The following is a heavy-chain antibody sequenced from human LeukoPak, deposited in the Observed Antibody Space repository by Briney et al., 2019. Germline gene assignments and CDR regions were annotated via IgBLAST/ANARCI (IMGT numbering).Heavy chain of an antibody. Sequence: GGSLRLSCAASGFTFSRYGMHWVRQAPGKGLEWVAVIWYDGSKKNYADSVKGRFIISRDNSKNTLNLQMTSLRAEDTAVYYCARVSEDYSSGWYEEYFQYWGQGTLVIVSS. J-gene: IGHJ1*01. V-gene: IGHV3-33*01. D-gene: IGHD6-19*01. CDR2: IWYDGSKK. CDR3: ARVSEDYSSGWYEEYFQY. CDR1: GFTFSRYG.